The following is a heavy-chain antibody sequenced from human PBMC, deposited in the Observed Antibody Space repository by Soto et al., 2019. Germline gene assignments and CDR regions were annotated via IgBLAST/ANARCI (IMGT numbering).Heavy chain of an antibody. V-gene: IGHV3-72*01. Sequence: PGGSLRLSCAASGFTFSDHYMDWVRQAPGKGLEWVGRTRNKANSYTTEYAASVKGRFTISRDDSKNSLYLQMNSLKTEDTAVYYCARDLYGEYYFDYWGQGTLVTVSS. CDR3: ARDLYGEYYFDY. D-gene: IGHD3-16*01. J-gene: IGHJ4*02. CDR1: GFTFSDHY. CDR2: TRNKANSYTT.